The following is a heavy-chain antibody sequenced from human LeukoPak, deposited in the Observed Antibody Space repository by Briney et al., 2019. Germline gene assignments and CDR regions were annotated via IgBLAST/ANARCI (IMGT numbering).Heavy chain of an antibody. J-gene: IGHJ6*02. V-gene: IGHV3-21*01. Sequence: GGSLRLSCAASEFTSSSYSMNWVRQAPGKGLEWVSSISSSSSYIYYADSVKGRFTISRDNAKNSLYLQMNSLRAEDTAVYYCARDQSCSSTSCYVGSPAYYYGMDVWGQGTTVTVSS. CDR1: EFTSSSYS. CDR3: ARDQSCSSTSCYVGSPAYYYGMDV. D-gene: IGHD2-2*01. CDR2: ISSSSSYI.